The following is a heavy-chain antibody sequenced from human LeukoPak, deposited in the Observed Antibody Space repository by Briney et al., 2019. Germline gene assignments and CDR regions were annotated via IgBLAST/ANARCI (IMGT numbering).Heavy chain of an antibody. D-gene: IGHD3-10*01. CDR2: INPKSGAA. CDR1: GYIFSDYY. CDR3: ARGAGVETSPLDF. V-gene: IGHV1-2*02. Sequence: ASVKVSCKASGYIFSDYYMHWVRQAPGQGLEWLGWINPKSGAADYAQQFRGRVTMTRDTSINTDYMEMKRVASDDTAVYYCARGAGVETSPLDFWGQGTLVIVS. J-gene: IGHJ4*02.